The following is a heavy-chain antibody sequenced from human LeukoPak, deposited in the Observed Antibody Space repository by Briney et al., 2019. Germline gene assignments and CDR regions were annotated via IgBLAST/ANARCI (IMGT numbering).Heavy chain of an antibody. CDR1: GYTFTGYY. CDR2: INPDSGGS. J-gene: IGHJ4*02. V-gene: IGHV1-2*02. Sequence: ASVKVSCKASGYTFTGYYMHWVRQAPGQGLEWMGWINPDSGGSNYAQKFQGRVTMTRGTSISTAYMELSRLTSDDTAVYYCATSYYDSRGYYYFVYWGQGTLVTVSS. CDR3: ATSYYDSRGYYYFVY. D-gene: IGHD3-22*01.